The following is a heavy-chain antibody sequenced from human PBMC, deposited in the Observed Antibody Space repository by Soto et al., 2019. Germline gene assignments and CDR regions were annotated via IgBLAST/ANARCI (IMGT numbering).Heavy chain of an antibody. D-gene: IGHD3-16*01. V-gene: IGHV4-30-4*01. CDR1: GDSISPFHYF. Sequence: SETLSLTCTVSGDSISPFHYFWSWIRQSPDKGLEWIGHIYNGGSIYNNPSLESRLTISVDTSKNQFSLDLSSVSAADTAVYYCTRGPHGDKDASWTQRTLVPVSS. CDR2: IYNGGSI. CDR3: TRGPHGDKDAS. J-gene: IGHJ5*02.